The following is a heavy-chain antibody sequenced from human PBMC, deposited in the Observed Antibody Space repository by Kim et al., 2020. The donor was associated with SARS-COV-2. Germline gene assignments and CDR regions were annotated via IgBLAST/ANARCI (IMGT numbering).Heavy chain of an antibody. CDR3: ARDSGFGWPVDY. Sequence: GGSLRLSCAASGFTFSSYGMHWVRQAPGKGLEWVAVIWYDGSNKYYADSVKGRFTISRDNSKNTLYLQMNSLRAEDTAVYYCARDSGFGWPVDYWGQGTLVTVSS. CDR2: IWYDGSNK. D-gene: IGHD6-19*01. V-gene: IGHV3-33*01. J-gene: IGHJ4*02. CDR1: GFTFSSYG.